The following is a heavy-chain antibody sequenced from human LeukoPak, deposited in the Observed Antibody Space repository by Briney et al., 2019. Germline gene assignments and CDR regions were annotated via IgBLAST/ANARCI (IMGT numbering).Heavy chain of an antibody. Sequence: SVKVSCKASGYTFTGYYMHWVRQAPGQGLEWMGRIIPILGIANYAQKFQGRVTITADKSTSTAYMELSSLRSEDTAVYYCARDVMTTVTNFDYWGQGTLVTVSS. J-gene: IGHJ4*02. D-gene: IGHD4-17*01. V-gene: IGHV1-69*04. CDR2: IIPILGIA. CDR1: GYTFTGYY. CDR3: ARDVMTTVTNFDY.